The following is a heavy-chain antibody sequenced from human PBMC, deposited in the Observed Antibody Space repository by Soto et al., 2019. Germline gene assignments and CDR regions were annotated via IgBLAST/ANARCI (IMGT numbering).Heavy chain of an antibody. Sequence: EVQLVETGGDLIQSGGSLRLSCAASGFAVSTSYMMWVRQAPGKGLECVSVTYTGGSTHYADSVKGRFTISRDDSRNTLYLQMNSLRAEDTAVYYCARDPPPTSDYAMDVWGQGTTVIVSS. V-gene: IGHV3-53*02. CDR3: ARDPPPTSDYAMDV. CDR1: GFAVSTSY. CDR2: TYTGGST. J-gene: IGHJ6*02.